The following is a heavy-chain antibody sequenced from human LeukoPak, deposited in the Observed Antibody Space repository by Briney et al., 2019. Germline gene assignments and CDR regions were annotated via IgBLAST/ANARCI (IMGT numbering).Heavy chain of an antibody. CDR2: VYYSGST. CDR1: GASNIAYY. J-gene: IGHJ4*02. V-gene: IGHV4-59*12. Sequence: SETLSLTCTISGASNIAYYWSWIRQSPGQGLEWIGYVYYSGSTNYNPSLESRVAISIDTSKNQFSLNLSSVTAADTAVYYCASSVADLYYFDYWGQGTLVTVSS. CDR3: ASSVADLYYFDY. D-gene: IGHD6-19*01.